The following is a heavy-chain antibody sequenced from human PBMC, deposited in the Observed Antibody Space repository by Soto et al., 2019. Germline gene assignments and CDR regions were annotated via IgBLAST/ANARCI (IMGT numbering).Heavy chain of an antibody. V-gene: IGHV1-2*02. CDR3: ARDRVDIVLMVYASDAFDI. J-gene: IGHJ3*02. CDR2: INPNSGGT. CDR1: GYTFTGYY. Sequence: ASVKVSCKASGYTFTGYYMHWVRQAPGQGLEWMGWINPNSGGTNYAQKFQGRVTMTRDTSISTAYMELSRLRSDDTAVYYCARDRVDIVLMVYASDAFDIWGQGTMVTVSS. D-gene: IGHD2-8*01.